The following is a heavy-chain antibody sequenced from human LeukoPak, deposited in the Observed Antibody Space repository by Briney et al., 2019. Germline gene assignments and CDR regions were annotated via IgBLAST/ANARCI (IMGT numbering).Heavy chain of an antibody. D-gene: IGHD3-16*02. V-gene: IGHV4-30-4*01. CDR3: ARVVLRLGELSFDY. CDR2: IYYSGST. Sequence: SETLSLTCTVSGGSLSRGDYYWSWIRQPPGKGLEWIGYIYYSGSTYYNPSLKSRVTLSVDTSKNQFYLKLSSVSAADTAVYYCARVVLRLGELSFDYWGQGTLVTVSS. CDR1: GGSLSRGDYY. J-gene: IGHJ4*02.